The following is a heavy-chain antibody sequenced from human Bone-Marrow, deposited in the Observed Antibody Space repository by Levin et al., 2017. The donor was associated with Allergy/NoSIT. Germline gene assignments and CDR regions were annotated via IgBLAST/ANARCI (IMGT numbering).Heavy chain of an antibody. J-gene: IGHJ4*02. CDR3: ARASHDSSPYTYFQY. V-gene: IGHV3-9*01. CDR1: GFTFEDYV. Sequence: QAGGSLRLSCAASGFTFEDYVMHWVRQVPGKGLEWVSGINWKGVNIGYGDSVKGRFTISRDNAKNFIYLQMNSLGTEDTALYYCARASHDSSPYTYFQYWGQGALVTVSS. CDR2: INWKGVNI. D-gene: IGHD3-22*01.